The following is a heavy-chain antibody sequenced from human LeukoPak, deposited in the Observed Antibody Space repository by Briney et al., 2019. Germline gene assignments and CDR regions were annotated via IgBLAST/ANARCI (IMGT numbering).Heavy chain of an antibody. CDR1: GFTFDDYG. CDR2: INWNGGST. V-gene: IGHV3-20*01. D-gene: IGHD6-13*01. CDR3: ARGRQQQLDDAFDI. J-gene: IGHJ3*02. Sequence: RPGGSLRLSCAASGFTFDDYGMSWVRQAPGKGLEWVSGINWNGGSTGYADSVKGRFTISRDNAKNSLYLHMNSLRAEDTALYHCARGRQQQLDDAFDIWGQGTMVTVSS.